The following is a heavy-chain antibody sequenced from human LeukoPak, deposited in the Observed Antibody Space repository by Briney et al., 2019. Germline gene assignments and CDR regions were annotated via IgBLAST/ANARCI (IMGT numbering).Heavy chain of an antibody. CDR3: VKLSSGSGSKFGFDS. Sequence: GGSLRLSCAASGFTFSSYAMHWVRQAPGKGLEWVAVISHDGNNKYYADSVKGRFTISRDNPKNTLYLQMSSLRGEDTAVYYCVKLSSGSGSKFGFDSWGQGTLVTVSS. CDR2: ISHDGNNK. CDR1: GFTFSSYA. D-gene: IGHD6-19*01. V-gene: IGHV3-30*04. J-gene: IGHJ4*02.